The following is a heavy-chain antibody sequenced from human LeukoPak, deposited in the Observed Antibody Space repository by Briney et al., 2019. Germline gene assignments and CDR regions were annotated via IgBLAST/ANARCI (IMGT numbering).Heavy chain of an antibody. Sequence: ASVKVSCKASGYTFTSYGISWVRQAPGQGLEWMGWISAYNGNTNYAQKLQGRVTMTTDTSTSTAYMELRSLRSDDTAVYYCARDLTPQTYDYNNFYYYYYYMDVWGKGTTVTVSS. CDR3: ARDLTPQTYDYNNFYYYYYYMDV. J-gene: IGHJ6*03. CDR1: GYTFTSYG. CDR2: ISAYNGNT. V-gene: IGHV1-18*01. D-gene: IGHD4-11*01.